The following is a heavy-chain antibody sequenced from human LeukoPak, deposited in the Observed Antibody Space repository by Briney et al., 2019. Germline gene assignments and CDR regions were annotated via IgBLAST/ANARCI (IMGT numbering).Heavy chain of an antibody. CDR3: ARARLCDY. CDR2: INQDGGEK. J-gene: IGHJ4*02. CDR1: GCSFSNAW. V-gene: IGHV3-7*01. D-gene: IGHD4/OR15-4a*01. Sequence: GGSLRLSCATSGCSFSNAWMNWVREAPGKGLEWVAKINQDGGEKVYVDSVKGRFTISRDNAEYSLYLQMNSLRAEDTAVYYCARARLCDYWGQGTLVTVSS.